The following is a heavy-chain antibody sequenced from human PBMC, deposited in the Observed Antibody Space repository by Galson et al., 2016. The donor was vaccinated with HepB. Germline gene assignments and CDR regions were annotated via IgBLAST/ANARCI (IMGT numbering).Heavy chain of an antibody. D-gene: IGHD3-3*01. J-gene: IGHJ4*02. CDR3: SCEEWTVIDHKYYFDL. CDR2: IKSRDAGGTA. Sequence: SLRLSCAASGLSLNHAWMSWVRQAPGKGPELVAVIKSRDAGGTAYYAAPVKGRFTISTDDSQDTVYLQMNSLKSDDTALYYCSCEEWTVIDHKYYFDLWGQGTLVTVSS. V-gene: IGHV3-15*01. CDR1: GLSLNHAW.